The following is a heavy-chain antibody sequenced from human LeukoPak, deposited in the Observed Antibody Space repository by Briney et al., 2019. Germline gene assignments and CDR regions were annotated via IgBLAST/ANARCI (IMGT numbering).Heavy chain of an antibody. CDR1: GFIFSGYW. D-gene: IGHD3-9*01. CDR2: IYNDSSHI. V-gene: IGHV3-21*01. CDR3: TRDPLRYLRVGHYDY. J-gene: IGHJ4*02. Sequence: PGGSLRLSCAASGFIFSGYWMTWVRQAPGKGLEWVSSIYNDSSHIYYAASVRGRFTISRDNARDSVYLQMDSLRVEDTAVYYCTRDPLRYLRVGHYDYWGQGTLVAVSS.